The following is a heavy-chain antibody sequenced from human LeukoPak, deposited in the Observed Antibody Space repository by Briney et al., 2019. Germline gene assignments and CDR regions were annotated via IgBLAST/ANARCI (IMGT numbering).Heavy chain of an antibody. CDR2: IYYSGST. V-gene: IGHV4-31*03. D-gene: IGHD3-22*01. CDR3: ARGTRYYDSSPFTPRVGYGMDV. Sequence: PSETLSLTCTVSGGSISSGGYYWSWIRQHPGKGLEWIGYIYYSGSTYYNPSLKSRVTISVDTSKNQFSLKLSSVTAADTAVYYCARGTRYYDSSPFTPRVGYGMDVWGQGTTVTVSS. CDR1: GGSISSGGYY. J-gene: IGHJ6*02.